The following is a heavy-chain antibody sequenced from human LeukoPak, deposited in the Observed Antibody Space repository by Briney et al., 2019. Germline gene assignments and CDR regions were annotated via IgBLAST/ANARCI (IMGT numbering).Heavy chain of an antibody. CDR3: ARSYDSGSYYLYNYFYGMDV. Sequence: ASVKVSCKASGYTFTSYGISWVRQALGQGLEWMGWISAYNGNTNYAQKFQGRVTMTRNTSITTVYMELGSLRSDDTAVYYCARSYDSGSYYLYNYFYGMDVWGQGTTVTVSS. V-gene: IGHV1-18*01. D-gene: IGHD3-22*01. J-gene: IGHJ6*02. CDR1: GYTFTSYG. CDR2: ISAYNGNT.